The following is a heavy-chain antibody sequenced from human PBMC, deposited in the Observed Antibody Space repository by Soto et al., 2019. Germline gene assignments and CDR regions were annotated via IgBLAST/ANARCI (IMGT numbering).Heavy chain of an antibody. Sequence: GGSLRLSCAASGFTFSNSWMHWVRQVSGKGLEWVSRINADGTSTSHADSVKGRFTISRDNAKNTLYLHVNSLRAEDTAVYYCVKVLARGVGVPRFYFDSWGQGALVTVSS. D-gene: IGHD2-2*01. CDR3: VKVLARGVGVPRFYFDS. CDR2: INADGTST. V-gene: IGHV3-74*01. J-gene: IGHJ4*02. CDR1: GFTFSNSW.